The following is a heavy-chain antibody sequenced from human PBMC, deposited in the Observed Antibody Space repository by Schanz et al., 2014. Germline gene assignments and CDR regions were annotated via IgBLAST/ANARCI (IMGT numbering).Heavy chain of an antibody. CDR3: AREEGSTWYTQHFAF. J-gene: IGHJ4*02. Sequence: VQLQESGPRLVRPSETLSLTCTVSGGSIYNFFWTWIRQPPGKGLEWIGYIYHTGMTNYNPSLKSRVTLSVDTSKNQFSLQLRSVSAADTAVYYCAREEGSTWYTQHFAFWGLGTLVTVSS. V-gene: IGHV4-59*01. CDR2: IYHTGMT. D-gene: IGHD6-13*01. CDR1: GGSIYNFF.